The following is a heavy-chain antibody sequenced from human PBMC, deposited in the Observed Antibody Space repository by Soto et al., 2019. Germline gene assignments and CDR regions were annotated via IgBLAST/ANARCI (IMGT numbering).Heavy chain of an antibody. CDR3: ARGPSGDKVDY. CDR2: ISYSGST. CDR1: GGSISSGNYY. Sequence: SETLSLTCTVSGGSISSGNYYWSWIRQPPGKGLEWIGFISYSGSTYYSTSLKSRVTISVDTSKNQFSLKLSSVSAADTAVYYCARGPSGDKVDYWGQGIQVTVSS. J-gene: IGHJ4*02. D-gene: IGHD7-27*01. V-gene: IGHV4-30-4*01.